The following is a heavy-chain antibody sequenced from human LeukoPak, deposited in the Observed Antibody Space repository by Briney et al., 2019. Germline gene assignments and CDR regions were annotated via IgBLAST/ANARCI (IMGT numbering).Heavy chain of an antibody. CDR2: ISAYNGNT. CDR1: GYTFTSSG. Sequence: ASLKVSCKASGYTFTSSGISWVRQAPGQGLEWMGWISAYNGNTNYAQKLQGRVTMTTDPSTSTAYMELRSLRSDDTAVYYCARDGDIVGATGYVDYWGQGTLVTVSS. J-gene: IGHJ4*02. D-gene: IGHD1-26*01. CDR3: ARDGDIVGATGYVDY. V-gene: IGHV1-18*01.